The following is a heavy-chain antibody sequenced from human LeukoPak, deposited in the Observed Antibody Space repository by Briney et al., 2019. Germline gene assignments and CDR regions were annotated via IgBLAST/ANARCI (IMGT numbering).Heavy chain of an antibody. CDR3: ARVGYYDSSGNSWFDP. CDR2: LHTSGTT. D-gene: IGHD3-22*01. V-gene: IGHV4-4*07. CDR1: GGSISNSH. Sequence: SETLSFTCTVSGGSISNSHWSWIRQPAGKGLEWIGRLHTSGTTNYYPSLKNRVTMSVDTSKNQFSLKLSSVTAADTAVYYCARVGYYDSSGNSWFDPWGQGTLVVVAS. J-gene: IGHJ5*02.